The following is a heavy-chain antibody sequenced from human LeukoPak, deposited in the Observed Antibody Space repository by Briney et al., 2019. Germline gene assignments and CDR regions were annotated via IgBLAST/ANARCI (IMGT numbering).Heavy chain of an antibody. CDR2: INTNNGNT. V-gene: IGHV1-2*02. J-gene: IGHJ5*02. CDR3: ARDIRGIVVVKSTYVLDP. D-gene: IGHD2-2*01. Sequence: GASVKVSCKASGYTFSTYGLMWVRQAPGQGLEWMGWINTNNGNTNYAQKFQARVTMTRDTSISTAYMELSRLRSDDTAVYYCARDIRGIVVVKSTYVLDPWGQGTLVTVSS. CDR1: GYTFSTYG.